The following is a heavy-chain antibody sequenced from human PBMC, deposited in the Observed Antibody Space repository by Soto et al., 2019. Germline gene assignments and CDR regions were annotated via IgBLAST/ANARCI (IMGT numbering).Heavy chain of an antibody. CDR1: GFIVSSNY. Sequence: EVRLVESGGGLVQPGGSLRLSCAASGFIVSSNYMTWVRQAPGKGLEWVSLLYNGGATHYAASVKGRFTISSHSSQNTMFRQINSLRTEDTATYYCVRGRYGSEIHWGQGTKVTVSS. CDR2: LYNGGAT. J-gene: IGHJ4*02. D-gene: IGHD3-10*01. V-gene: IGHV3-53*04. CDR3: VRGRYGSEIH.